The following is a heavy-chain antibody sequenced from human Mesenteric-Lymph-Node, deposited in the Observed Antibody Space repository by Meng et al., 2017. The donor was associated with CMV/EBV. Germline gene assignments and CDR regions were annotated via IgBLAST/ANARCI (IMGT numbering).Heavy chain of an antibody. CDR1: GFTLSSNY. CDR2: IYSGGTK. Sequence: GESLKISCAASGFTLSSNYMSWVRQAPGKELEWVSVIYSGGTKYYADFVEGRFTISRDDSKSTLYLQMNNLRGDDTAVYYCAKRVTSYFDLWGRGTLVTVSS. CDR3: AKRVTSYFDL. V-gene: IGHV3-53*01. D-gene: IGHD2-21*02. J-gene: IGHJ2*01.